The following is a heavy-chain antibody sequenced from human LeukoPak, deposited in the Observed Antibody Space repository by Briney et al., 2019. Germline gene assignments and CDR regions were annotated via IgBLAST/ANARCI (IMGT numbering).Heavy chain of an antibody. V-gene: IGHV3-74*01. CDR1: GFTFSTYW. D-gene: IGHD2-15*01. J-gene: IGHJ4*02. CDR3: ARSGRPKFDN. CDR2: INNDGSST. Sequence: QPGGSLRLSCAASGFTFSTYWMHWVRQAPGKGLVWVSRINNDGSSTNYADSVKGRFTISRDNAKNTLYLQMNSLRAEDTAVYFCARSGRPKFDNWGQGTLVTVSS.